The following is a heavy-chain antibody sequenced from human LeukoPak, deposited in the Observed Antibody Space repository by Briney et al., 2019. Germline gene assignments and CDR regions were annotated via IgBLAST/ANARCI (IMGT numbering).Heavy chain of an antibody. Sequence: GGSLRLSCAASGFTFSSHGMDWVRQAPGMGLEWVSGVSPSSDITYYADSVKGRFAISRDNSRNTVYFQLNSLRADDTAVYYCAKDIDWGRFDVWGRGTLVTVSS. CDR1: GFTFSSHG. D-gene: IGHD7-27*01. V-gene: IGHV3-23*01. CDR3: AKDIDWGRFDV. CDR2: VSPSSDIT. J-gene: IGHJ2*01.